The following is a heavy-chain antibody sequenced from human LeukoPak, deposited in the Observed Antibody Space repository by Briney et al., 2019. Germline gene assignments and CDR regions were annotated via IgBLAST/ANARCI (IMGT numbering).Heavy chain of an antibody. V-gene: IGHV4-4*02. CDR2: IYHSGST. J-gene: IGHJ4*02. D-gene: IGHD2/OR15-2a*01. CDR1: GFTFSSYSM. CDR3: ARLAGIYYFDY. Sequence: GSLRLSCEAPGFTFSSYSMNWVRQAPGKGLEWIGEIYHSGSTNYNPSLKSRVTISVDKSKNQFSLKLSSVTAADTAVYYCARLAGIYYFDYWGQGTLVTVSS.